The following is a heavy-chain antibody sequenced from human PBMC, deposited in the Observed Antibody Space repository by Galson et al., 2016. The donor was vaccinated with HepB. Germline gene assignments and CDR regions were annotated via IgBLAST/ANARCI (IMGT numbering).Heavy chain of an antibody. J-gene: IGHJ4*02. Sequence: SLRLSCAASGFTFSRFAMHWVRLAPGKGLKWVAIIWYDGSDKYYADSVKGRFTISRDNSKNTLYLEMNSLRAEDTAVYYCARSAYDFWDAYYQQYYFDYWGQGTLVTVSS. CDR1: GFTFSRFA. CDR3: ARSAYDFWDAYYQQYYFDY. V-gene: IGHV3-33*01. D-gene: IGHD3-3*01. CDR2: IWYDGSDK.